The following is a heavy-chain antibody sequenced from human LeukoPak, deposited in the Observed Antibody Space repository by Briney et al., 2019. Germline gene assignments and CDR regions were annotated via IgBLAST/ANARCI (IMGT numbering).Heavy chain of an antibody. D-gene: IGHD3-16*02. CDR1: GFTFSSYA. CDR2: ISYDGSNK. J-gene: IGHJ4*02. CDR3: ARGAGRNYDYVWGSYRHDQFDY. V-gene: IGHV3-30-3*01. Sequence: GGSLRLSCAASGFTFSSYAMHWVRQAPGKGLEWVAVISYDGSNKYYADSVKGRFTISRDNSKNTLYLQMNSLRSEDTAVYYCARGAGRNYDYVWGSYRHDQFDYWGQGTLVTVSS.